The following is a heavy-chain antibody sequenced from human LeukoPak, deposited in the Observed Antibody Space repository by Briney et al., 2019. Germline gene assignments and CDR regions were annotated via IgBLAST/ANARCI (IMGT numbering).Heavy chain of an antibody. CDR1: GFTFSSYE. CDR2: ISSTGSTM. Sequence: PGGSLRLSCAVSGFTFSSYEMNWVRQAPGRGLEWVSYISSTGSTMYYADSVKGRFTISRDNAKNSLYLQMNSLRAEDTAIYYCARDRLLTESFIWGQGSLVTVSS. J-gene: IGHJ4*02. V-gene: IGHV3-48*03. D-gene: IGHD2-21*02. CDR3: ARDRLLTESFI.